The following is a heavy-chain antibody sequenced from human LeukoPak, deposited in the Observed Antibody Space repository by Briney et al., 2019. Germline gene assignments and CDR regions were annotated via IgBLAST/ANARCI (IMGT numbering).Heavy chain of an antibody. D-gene: IGHD3-10*01. J-gene: IGHJ4*02. Sequence: ASVKVSCKASGYTFTGYYIHWVRQAPGQGLEWMGWMNPNSGNTGYAQKFQGRVTMTRNTAISTAYMELSSLRSEDTAVYYCARESGFYGSGSRYWGQGTLVTVSS. CDR1: GYTFTGYY. V-gene: IGHV1-8*02. CDR2: MNPNSGNT. CDR3: ARESGFYGSGSRY.